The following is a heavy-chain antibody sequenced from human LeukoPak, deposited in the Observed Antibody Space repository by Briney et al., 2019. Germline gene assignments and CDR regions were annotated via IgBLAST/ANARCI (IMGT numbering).Heavy chain of an antibody. D-gene: IGHD2-8*01. CDR1: GFTVSSTY. Sequence: PGGSLRLSCAASGFTVSSTYMSWVRQAPGKGLEWVSIIYSAGSTYYADSAKGRFTISRDNSKNTLYLQMHMLRAEDPAVYYCAKGHCTNGICWLDWGQGTLVTVSS. CDR2: IYSAGST. J-gene: IGHJ4*02. CDR3: AKGHCTNGICWLD. V-gene: IGHV3-53*01.